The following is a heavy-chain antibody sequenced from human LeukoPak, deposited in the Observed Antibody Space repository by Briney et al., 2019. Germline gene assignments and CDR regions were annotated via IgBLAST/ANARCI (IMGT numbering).Heavy chain of an antibody. Sequence: PSETLSLTCAVYGGSFSGYYWSGIRQPPGKGLEWIGEINHSGSTNYNPSLKSRVTISVDTSKNQFSLKLSSVTAADTAVYYCARGHYDFWSGYYTGLSENYMDVWGKGTTVTVSS. CDR3: ARGHYDFWSGYYTGLSENYMDV. D-gene: IGHD3-3*01. CDR2: INHSGST. V-gene: IGHV4-34*01. CDR1: GGSFSGYY. J-gene: IGHJ6*03.